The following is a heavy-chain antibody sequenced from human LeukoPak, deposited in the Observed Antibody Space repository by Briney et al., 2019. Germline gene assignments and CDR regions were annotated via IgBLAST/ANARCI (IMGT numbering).Heavy chain of an antibody. D-gene: IGHD6-13*01. J-gene: IGHJ5*02. CDR2: MKSRGSGGTT. Sequence: GGSLRLSCEGSGFTFSDAWMNWVRQAPGKGLEWVGRMKSRGSGGTTDYAAPVKGRFTISRDDSKNTLFLQMSSLQAEDTAVYYCTRGISSSWYPRWFDPWGQGTLVTVSS. CDR1: GFTFSDAW. V-gene: IGHV3-15*01. CDR3: TRGISSSWYPRWFDP.